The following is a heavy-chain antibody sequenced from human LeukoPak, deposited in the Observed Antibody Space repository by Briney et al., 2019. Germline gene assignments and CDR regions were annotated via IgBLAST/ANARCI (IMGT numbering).Heavy chain of an antibody. Sequence: GGSLRLSCAASGFTFSSYAMHWVRQAPGKGLEWVAVISYDGSNKYYADSVKGRFTISRDNSKNTLYLQMNSLRAGDTAVYYCARVWRGSGWYTVDYWGQGTLVTVSS. V-gene: IGHV3-30-3*01. D-gene: IGHD6-19*01. CDR3: ARVWRGSGWYTVDY. CDR2: ISYDGSNK. J-gene: IGHJ4*02. CDR1: GFTFSSYA.